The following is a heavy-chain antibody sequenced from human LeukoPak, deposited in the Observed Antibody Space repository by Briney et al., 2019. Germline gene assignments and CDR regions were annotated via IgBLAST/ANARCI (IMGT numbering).Heavy chain of an antibody. Sequence: SETLSLTCAVYGGSFSGYYWSWIRQPPGKGLEWIGYIYHSGLTNFNPSLKSRVTMSVDTSKNQVSLRLSSVTAADTAVYYCARDSAGDASGWYSDVWGKGTTVSVSS. CDR1: GGSFSGYY. V-gene: IGHV4-59*01. D-gene: IGHD6-19*01. J-gene: IGHJ6*04. CDR3: ARDSAGDASGWYSDV. CDR2: IYHSGLT.